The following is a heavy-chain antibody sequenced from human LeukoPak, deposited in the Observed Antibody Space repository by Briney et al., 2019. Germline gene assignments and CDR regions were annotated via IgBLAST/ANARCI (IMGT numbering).Heavy chain of an antibody. Sequence: SETPSLTCTVSGGSISSYYWSWIRQPAGKGLEWIGRIYSTGSTKYNPSLWSRVTMSVDTSKSQFSLNLSSVTAADTAVYYCARENGDYETYYYYGMDVWGQGTTVTVSS. CDR1: GGSISSYY. J-gene: IGHJ6*02. D-gene: IGHD4-17*01. V-gene: IGHV4-4*07. CDR2: IYSTGST. CDR3: ARENGDYETYYYYGMDV.